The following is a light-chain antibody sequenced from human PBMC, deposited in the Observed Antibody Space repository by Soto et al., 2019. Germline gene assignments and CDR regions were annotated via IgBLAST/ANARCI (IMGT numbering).Light chain of an antibody. CDR1: QSVSSN. CDR2: DAS. J-gene: IGKJ4*01. Sequence: EIVMTQSPATLSVSPGERATLSCRASQSVSSNLAWYQQKPGQTPRLLIYDASSRASGILARFSGSGSGTDFTLTISSLQSEDFAVYYCQQYNNSPLTFGGGTNVEIK. V-gene: IGKV3-15*01. CDR3: QQYNNSPLT.